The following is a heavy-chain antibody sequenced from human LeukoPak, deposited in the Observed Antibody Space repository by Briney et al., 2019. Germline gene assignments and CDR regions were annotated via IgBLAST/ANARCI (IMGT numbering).Heavy chain of an antibody. CDR1: GFTFSSYG. J-gene: IGHJ4*02. CDR3: AKEGYYGSGSFDY. Sequence: QPGRSLRLSCAASGFTFSSYGMHWVRQAPGKGLEWVAVISYDGSNKYCADSVKGRFTISRDNSKNTLYLQMNSLRAEDTAVYYCAKEGYYGSGSFDYWGQGTLVTVSS. CDR2: ISYDGSNK. V-gene: IGHV3-30*18. D-gene: IGHD3-10*01.